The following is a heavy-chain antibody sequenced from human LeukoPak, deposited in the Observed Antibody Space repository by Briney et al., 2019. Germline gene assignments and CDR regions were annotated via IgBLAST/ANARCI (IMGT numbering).Heavy chain of an antibody. CDR2: ISSSSSYI. CDR1: GFTFSSYS. CDR3: ARDRGGPTESKVRELDY. Sequence: GGSLRLSCAASGFTFSSYSMNWVRQAPGKGLEWVSSISSSSSYIYYADSVKGRFTISRDNAKNSLYLQMNSLRAEDTAVYYCARDRGGPTESKVRELDYWGQGTLVTVSS. V-gene: IGHV3-21*01. J-gene: IGHJ4*02. D-gene: IGHD3-10*01.